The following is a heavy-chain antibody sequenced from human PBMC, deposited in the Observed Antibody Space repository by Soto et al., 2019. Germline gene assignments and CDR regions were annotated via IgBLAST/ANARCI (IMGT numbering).Heavy chain of an antibody. CDR3: ASPASFYSYALVV. V-gene: IGHV1-69*06. CDR1: GDSLSRYA. D-gene: IGHD3-3*02. J-gene: IGHJ6*02. Sequence: RVSCKASGDSLSRYAISWVRQAPGQGLEWMGGITPIFGTSNYAQKFQGRVTITADKSTTTAYMELSSLRSDDTAIYYCASPASFYSYALVVWGQGTTVTVSS. CDR2: ITPIFGTS.